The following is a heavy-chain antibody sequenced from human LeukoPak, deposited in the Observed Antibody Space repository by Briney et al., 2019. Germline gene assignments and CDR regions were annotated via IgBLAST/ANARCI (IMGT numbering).Heavy chain of an antibody. CDR2: ISYDGSNK. J-gene: IGHJ4*02. D-gene: IGHD4-17*01. CDR3: AKIRSIYGAKQDY. CDR1: GFTFSSYG. V-gene: IGHV3-30*18. Sequence: GGSLRLSCAASGFTFSSYGMHWVRQAPGKGLEWVAVISYDGSNKYYADSVKGRFTISRDNSKNTLYLQMNSLRAEDTAVYYCAKIRSIYGAKQDYWGQGTLVTVSS.